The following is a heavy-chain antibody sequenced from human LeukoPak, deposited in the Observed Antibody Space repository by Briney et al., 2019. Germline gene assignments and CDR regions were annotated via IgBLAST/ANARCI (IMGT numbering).Heavy chain of an antibody. Sequence: GGSLRLSCVASGFTFSNYAMSWVRQAPGKGLEWVSAITGSGGNTYYADSVKGRFTISRDNSKNTVFLQTNSLRHEDTAIYYCVIWGDYDVLTGYYVPDYWGQGTLVTVSS. V-gene: IGHV3-23*01. CDR3: VIWGDYDVLTGYYVPDY. J-gene: IGHJ4*02. CDR2: ITGSGGNT. D-gene: IGHD3-9*01. CDR1: GFTFSNYA.